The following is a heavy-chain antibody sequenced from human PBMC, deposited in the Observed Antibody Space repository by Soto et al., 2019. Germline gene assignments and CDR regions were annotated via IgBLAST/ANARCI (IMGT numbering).Heavy chain of an antibody. D-gene: IGHD4-17*01. Sequence: PSETLSLTCSIAGTFVSSNSYHSTWIRQSPGKGLEWIGYISYSGNTNYDPSLESRVTISLDTSSNQFSMSLRSVTAADTATYYCARQLDSTVFDYWGRGTLVTVSS. J-gene: IGHJ4*02. CDR1: GTFVSSNSYH. CDR3: ARQLDSTVFDY. CDR2: ISYSGNT. V-gene: IGHV4-61*01.